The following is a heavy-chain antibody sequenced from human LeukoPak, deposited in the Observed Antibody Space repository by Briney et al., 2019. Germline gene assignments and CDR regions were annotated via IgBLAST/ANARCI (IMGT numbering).Heavy chain of an antibody. CDR3: ARVVYSSSSFDY. D-gene: IGHD6-6*01. V-gene: IGHV4-39*01. Sequence: PSETLSLTCTVSGGSISSSSYYWGWIRQPLGKGLEWIGSIYYSGSTYYNPSLKSRVTISVDTSKNQFSLKLSSETAADTAVYYCARVVYSSSSFDYWGQGTLVTVSS. CDR1: GGSISSSSYY. J-gene: IGHJ4*02. CDR2: IYYSGST.